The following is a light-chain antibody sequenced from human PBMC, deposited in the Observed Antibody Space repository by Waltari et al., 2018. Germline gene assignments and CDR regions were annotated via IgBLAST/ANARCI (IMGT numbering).Light chain of an antibody. CDR1: QCVTSRD. V-gene: IGKV3-20*01. CDR3: HQYGSSPYI. CDR2: GAS. J-gene: IGKJ2*01. Sequence: EIVLTQSPGTLSLSPGERATLSCMASQCVTSRDIAWYQQKHGQPPRLLLHGASSRATGIPDRVSGSGSGTDVTLTISRLEPEDFAVYYCHQYGSSPYIFGQGTKLEIK.